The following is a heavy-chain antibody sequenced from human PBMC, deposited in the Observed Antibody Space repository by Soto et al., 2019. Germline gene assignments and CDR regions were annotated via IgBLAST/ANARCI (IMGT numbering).Heavy chain of an antibody. D-gene: IGHD3-16*01. V-gene: IGHV1-2*02. CDR2: ILPNSGVT. Sequence: QVQLVQSGAEVKKPGASVRVSCEASGYSFTDFYLHWVRQAPGQGLEWMGYILPNSGVTKYAEKFQGRITMTRDTSIDTADMELSSLTSDDTAVYYGARIMITFRGVFDDSWGQGTLVTVSS. CDR3: ARIMITFRGVFDDS. J-gene: IGHJ4*02. CDR1: GYSFTDFY.